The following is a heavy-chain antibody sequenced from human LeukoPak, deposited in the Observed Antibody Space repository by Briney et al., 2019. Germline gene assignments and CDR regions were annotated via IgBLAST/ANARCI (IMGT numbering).Heavy chain of an antibody. Sequence: SETLSLTCTVSGGSISSYYWSWIRRPPGKGLEWIGYISYSGTTNYNPSLKSRVTISVDTSKNQFSLKLNSVTAADTAVYYCARVRYGWGSPYNWFDPWGQGTLVTVSS. CDR3: ARVRYGWGSPYNWFDP. V-gene: IGHV4-59*01. D-gene: IGHD3-10*01. CDR1: GGSISSYY. J-gene: IGHJ5*02. CDR2: ISYSGTT.